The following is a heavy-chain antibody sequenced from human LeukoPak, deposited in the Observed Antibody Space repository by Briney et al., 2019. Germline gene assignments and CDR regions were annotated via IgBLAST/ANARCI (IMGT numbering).Heavy chain of an antibody. J-gene: IGHJ4*02. D-gene: IGHD3-3*01. CDR2: ISNDGSRK. CDR3: ARDRAWNYFDY. Sequence: GRSLRLSCAPSGFTFSRHGMHWVRRAPGKGLEWVAIISNDGSRKYYAHSVEGRFTISRDNSKNTLYLQMDSLRAEDTAVYYCARDRAWNYFDYWGQGTLVTVSS. CDR1: GFTFSRHG. V-gene: IGHV3-30*03.